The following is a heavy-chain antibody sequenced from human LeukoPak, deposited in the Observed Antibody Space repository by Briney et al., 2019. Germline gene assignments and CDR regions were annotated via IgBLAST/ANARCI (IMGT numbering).Heavy chain of an antibody. J-gene: IGHJ4*02. Sequence: GGSLRLSCVASGFSFSNYEMNWVRQAPGKGLEWVSYICDVATWKYYTDSVRGRFTIYRDNAKNSLYLQTNSLRPEDTGVYYCVRSRCAGGSCYSRPLDYWGQGTLVTVS. CDR2: ICDVATWK. V-gene: IGHV3-48*03. CDR3: VRSRCAGGSCYSRPLDY. D-gene: IGHD2-15*01. CDR1: GFSFSNYE.